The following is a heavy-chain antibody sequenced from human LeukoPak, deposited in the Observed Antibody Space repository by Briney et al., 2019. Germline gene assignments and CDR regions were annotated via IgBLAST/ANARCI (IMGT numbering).Heavy chain of an antibody. D-gene: IGHD6-13*01. V-gene: IGHV4-39*01. CDR3: ARGYSSTLYFDY. CDR1: GFTFSSYSMN. CDR2: IYYNGGT. J-gene: IGHJ4*02. Sequence: GSLRLSCAASGFTFSSYSMNWVRQPPGKGLEWSGSIYYNGGTYYNPSLRSRVTISVDTSKNQFSLKLSSVTAADTAVYFCARGYSSTLYFDYWGQGTLVTVSS.